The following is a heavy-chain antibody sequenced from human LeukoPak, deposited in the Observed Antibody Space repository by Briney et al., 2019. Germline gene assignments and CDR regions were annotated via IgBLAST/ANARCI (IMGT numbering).Heavy chain of an antibody. Sequence: PGGSLRLSCAASGFTFSSYGMHWVRQAPGKGLEGVAVIWYDGSNKYYADSVKGRFTISRDNSKNTLYLQMNSLRAEDTAVYYCAKDAGYSSGWSTIWGQGTLVTVSS. V-gene: IGHV3-33*06. CDR3: AKDAGYSSGWSTI. CDR1: GFTFSSYG. CDR2: IWYDGSNK. J-gene: IGHJ4*02. D-gene: IGHD6-19*01.